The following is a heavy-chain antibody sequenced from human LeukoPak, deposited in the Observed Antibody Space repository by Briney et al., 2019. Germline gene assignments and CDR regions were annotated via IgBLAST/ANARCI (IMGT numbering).Heavy chain of an antibody. CDR3: ARDLPRTSGP. Sequence: GGSLKLSCAASGFTFSSEWMHWVRQAPGRGLVWISHINSDGGSTHYGGSVKGRFTVSRDNAKNTLYLQMNSLRAEDTAVYYCARDLPRTSGPWGQGTLVTVSS. J-gene: IGHJ5*02. CDR2: INSDGGST. D-gene: IGHD3-10*01. V-gene: IGHV3-74*01. CDR1: GFTFSSEW.